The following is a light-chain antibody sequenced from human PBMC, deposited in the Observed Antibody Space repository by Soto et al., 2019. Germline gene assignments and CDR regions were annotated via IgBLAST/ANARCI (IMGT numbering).Light chain of an antibody. V-gene: IGLV2-11*01. CDR1: SRDIGSYNF. CDR3: CSYAGASSSLL. Sequence: QSALTQPRSVSGSPGQSVTISCTGSSRDIGSYNFVSWFQQDPGKAPKLIIYDVTKRPSGVPDRFSASKSCSTASLTISGLQAEDEADYYCCSYAGASSSLLFGGGTKLTVL. J-gene: IGLJ3*02. CDR2: DVT.